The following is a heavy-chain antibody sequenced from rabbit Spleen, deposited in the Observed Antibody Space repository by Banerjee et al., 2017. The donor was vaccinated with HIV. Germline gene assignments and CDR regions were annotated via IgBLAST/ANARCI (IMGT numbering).Heavy chain of an antibody. J-gene: IGHJ6*01. CDR3: ARDTGSSFSSYGMDL. D-gene: IGHD8-1*01. CDR1: GFTISGSYY. CDR2: IAGSSSGFT. Sequence: QEQLEESGGGLVQPEGSLTLACTASGFTISGSYYMCWVRQAPGKGLEWISYIAGSSSGFTYSATWAKGRFTCSKTSSTTVTLQMTSLTVADTATYFCARDTGSSFSSYGMDLWGPGTLVTVS. V-gene: IGHV1S45*01.